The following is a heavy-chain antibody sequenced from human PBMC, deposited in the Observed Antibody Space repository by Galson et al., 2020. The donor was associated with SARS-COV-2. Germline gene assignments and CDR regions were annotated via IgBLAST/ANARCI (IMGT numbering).Heavy chain of an antibody. CDR3: AGWYIRF. Sequence: GGSLRLSCAASGFTFSTSYMSWVRQAPGKGLEWLSYIGGSSDVIKYADSVKGRSTISRDNAKNLLYLQMNSLRDEDTAVYYCAGWYIRFWGQGTLVTVSS. D-gene: IGHD6-19*01. V-gene: IGHV3-48*02. CDR1: GFTFSTSY. CDR2: IGGSSDVI. J-gene: IGHJ4*02.